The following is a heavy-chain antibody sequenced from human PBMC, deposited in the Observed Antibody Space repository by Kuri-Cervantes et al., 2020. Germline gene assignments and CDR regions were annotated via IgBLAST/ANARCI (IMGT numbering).Heavy chain of an antibody. V-gene: IGHV1-18*01. J-gene: IGHJ4*02. CDR1: GYTFTSYG. Sequence: ASVKVSCKASGYTFTSYGISWVRQAPGQGLEWMGWISAYNGNTNYAQKLQGRVTMTEDTSTDTAYMELSSLRSEGTAVYYCATGLAVGQPLYYFDYWGQGTLVTVSS. CDR2: ISAYNGNT. CDR3: ATGLAVGQPLYYFDY. D-gene: IGHD2-21*01.